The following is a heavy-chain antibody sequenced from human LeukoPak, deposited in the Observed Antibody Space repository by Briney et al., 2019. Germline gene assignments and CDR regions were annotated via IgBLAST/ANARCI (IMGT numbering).Heavy chain of an antibody. V-gene: IGHV3-49*04. CDR2: IQSRNYGGTT. CDR3: TTSYYYGSGSY. D-gene: IGHD3-10*01. J-gene: IGHJ4*02. CDR1: GFTFGDYG. Sequence: GGSLRLSCTASGFTFGDYGMSWVRQAPGKGLEWVGFIQSRNYGGTTQHAASVKGRFTISRDDSKSIAYLQMNSLKTEDTAVYYCTTSYYYGSGSYWGQGTLVTVSS.